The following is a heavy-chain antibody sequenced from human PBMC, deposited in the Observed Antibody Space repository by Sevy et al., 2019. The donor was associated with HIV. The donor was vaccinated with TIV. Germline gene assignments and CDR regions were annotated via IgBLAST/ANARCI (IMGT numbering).Heavy chain of an antibody. J-gene: IGHJ2*01. CDR2: FYSSGNT. CDR1: GGSISGTY. Sequence: SETLSLTCTVSGGSISGTYWTWIRQPAGKGLEWIGTFYSSGNTDYNPSLKSRVTMSVDTSKNQFSPNLSSVTAADTDVYYCARPSYTGSSFWYFDLWGRGTLVTVSS. V-gene: IGHV4-4*07. D-gene: IGHD1-26*01. CDR3: ARPSYTGSSFWYFDL.